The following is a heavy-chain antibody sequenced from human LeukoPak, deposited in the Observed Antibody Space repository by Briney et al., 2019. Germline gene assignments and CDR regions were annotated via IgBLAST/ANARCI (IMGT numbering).Heavy chain of an antibody. J-gene: IGHJ4*02. CDR1: GYTFTDYY. CDR3: ARGGYYDSSGYRIFDY. D-gene: IGHD3-22*01. Sequence: ASVKVSCKASGYTFTDYYIHWVRQAPGQRLEWMGWINPNSGGTNYAQKFQGRVTMTRDTSISTAYMELSRLRSDDTAVYYCARGGYYDSSGYRIFDYWGQGTLVTVSS. CDR2: INPNSGGT. V-gene: IGHV1-2*02.